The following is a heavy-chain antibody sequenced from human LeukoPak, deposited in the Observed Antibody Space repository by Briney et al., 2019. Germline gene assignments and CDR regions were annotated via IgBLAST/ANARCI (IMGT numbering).Heavy chain of an antibody. V-gene: IGHV3-30-3*01. CDR1: EFTFSSYA. CDR3: AREAVTTNYYYYGMDV. Sequence: GGSLRLSCAASEFTFSSYAMHWVRQASGKGLEWVAVISYDGSNKFYADSVKGRFTISRDNSKNTLYLQMNSLRAEDTAVYYCAREAVTTNYYYYGMDVWGQGTTVTVSS. D-gene: IGHD4-17*01. CDR2: ISYDGSNK. J-gene: IGHJ6*02.